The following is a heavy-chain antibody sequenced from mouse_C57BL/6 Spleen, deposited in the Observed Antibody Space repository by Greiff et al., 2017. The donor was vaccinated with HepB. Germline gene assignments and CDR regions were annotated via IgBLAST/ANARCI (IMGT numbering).Heavy chain of an antibody. CDR1: GFNIKDDY. CDR3: TTSDSNPNYYAMDY. Sequence: EVQLQQSGAELVRPGASVKLSCTASGFNIKDDYMHWVKQRPEQGLEWIGWIDPENGDTEYASKFQGKATITADTSSNTAYLQLSSLTSEDTAVYYCTTSDSNPNYYAMDYWGQGTSVTVSS. D-gene: IGHD2-5*01. J-gene: IGHJ4*01. V-gene: IGHV14-4*01. CDR2: IDPENGDT.